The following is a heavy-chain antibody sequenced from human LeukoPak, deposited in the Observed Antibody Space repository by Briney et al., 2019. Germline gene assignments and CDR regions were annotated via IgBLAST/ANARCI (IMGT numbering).Heavy chain of an antibody. CDR2: IYYSGST. J-gene: IGHJ4*02. D-gene: IGHD5-12*01. CDR1: GGSVSSGSYY. CDR3: ARVGSVATPARYFDY. Sequence: SETLSLTCTVSGGSVSSGSYYWSWIRQPPGKGLEWIGYIYYSGSTNYNPSLKSRVTISVDTSKNQFSLKLSSVTAADTAVYYCARVGSVATPARYFDYWGQGTLVTVPS. V-gene: IGHV4-61*01.